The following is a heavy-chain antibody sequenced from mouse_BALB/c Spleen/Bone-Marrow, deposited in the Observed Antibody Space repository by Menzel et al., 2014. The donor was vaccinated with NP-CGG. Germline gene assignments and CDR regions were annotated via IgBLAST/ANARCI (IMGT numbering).Heavy chain of an antibody. CDR3: ARGYDYGYAMDY. D-gene: IGHD2-4*01. CDR1: NYSITSGYS. Sequence: GPNLRNSSQSLSLTCTGTNYSITSGYSWHWIRQFPGNKLEWMGYIHYSGSTNYNPSLKSRISITRDTSKNQFFLQLNSVTTEDTATYFCARGYDYGYAMDYWGQATSANVSS. J-gene: IGHJ4*01. CDR2: IHYSGST. V-gene: IGHV3-1*02.